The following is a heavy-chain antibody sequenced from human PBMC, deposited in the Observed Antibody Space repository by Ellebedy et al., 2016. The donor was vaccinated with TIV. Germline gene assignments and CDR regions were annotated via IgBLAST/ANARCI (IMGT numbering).Heavy chain of an antibody. D-gene: IGHD2-15*01. CDR1: GFTFSSYA. CDR3: ARHVVAAASVSWFDP. V-gene: IGHV3-23*01. CDR2: ISGSGGST. J-gene: IGHJ5*02. Sequence: GESLKISCAASGFTFSSYAMSWVRQAPGKGLEWVSAISGSGGSTYYADSVKGRFTISRDNSKNTLYLQMNSLRAEDTAVYYCARHVVAAASVSWFDPWGQGTLVTVSS.